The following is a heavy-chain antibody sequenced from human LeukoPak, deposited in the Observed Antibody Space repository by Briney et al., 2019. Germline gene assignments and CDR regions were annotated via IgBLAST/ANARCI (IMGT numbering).Heavy chain of an antibody. J-gene: IGHJ5*02. V-gene: IGHV4-39*07. Sequence: SETLSLTCTVSGGSISSSPYYWGWIRQPPGKGLEWIGSIYYSGITHYNPSLESRVTISVDTSKNQFSLKLASVTAADTAVYYCAKGAGGFSYYNWFDPWGQGTLVTVSS. CDR1: GGSISSSPYY. CDR2: IYYSGIT. D-gene: IGHD5-18*01. CDR3: AKGAGGFSYYNWFDP.